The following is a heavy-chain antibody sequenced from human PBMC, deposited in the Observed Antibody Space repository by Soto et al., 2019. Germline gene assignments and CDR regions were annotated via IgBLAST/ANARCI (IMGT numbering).Heavy chain of an antibody. CDR3: ASSITMVRGVPLGAFDI. J-gene: IGHJ3*02. D-gene: IGHD3-10*01. V-gene: IGHV1-69*13. Sequence: SVKVSCKASGGTFSSYAISWVRQAPGQGLEWMGGIIPIFGTANYAQKFQGRVTITADESTSTAYMELSSLRSEDTAVYYCASSITMVRGVPLGAFDIWGQGTMVTVSS. CDR1: GGTFSSYA. CDR2: IIPIFGTA.